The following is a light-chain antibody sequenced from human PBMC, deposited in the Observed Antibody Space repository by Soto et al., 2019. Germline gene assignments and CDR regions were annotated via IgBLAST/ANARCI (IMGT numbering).Light chain of an antibody. CDR3: SSYTSISTLV. CDR2: DVS. V-gene: IGLV2-14*01. CDR1: SSDVGGYNY. J-gene: IGLJ2*01. Sequence: QSALTQPASVSGSPGQSITISCTGTSSDVGGYNYVSWYQQHPGKAPKFMIYDVSNRPSGVSNRFSGSKSGNTASLTISGLQAEDEADYYCSSYTSISTLVFGGGTKVTVL.